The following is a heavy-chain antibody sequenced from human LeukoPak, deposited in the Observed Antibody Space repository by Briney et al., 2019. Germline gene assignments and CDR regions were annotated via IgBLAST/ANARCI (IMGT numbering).Heavy chain of an antibody. D-gene: IGHD3-10*01. J-gene: IGHJ6*02. CDR3: ARGPTLVRGVIMPDSVGGMDI. Sequence: ASVKVSCKASGFTLTSYDINWVRQAPGQGLEWKGWMNPNSGNTRYAQKVQGRITMTRDTSISTAYMELSSLRSEDTAVYYCARGPTLVRGVIMPDSVGGMDIWGQGTTVTVSS. V-gene: IGHV1-8*01. CDR1: GFTLTSYD. CDR2: MNPNSGNT.